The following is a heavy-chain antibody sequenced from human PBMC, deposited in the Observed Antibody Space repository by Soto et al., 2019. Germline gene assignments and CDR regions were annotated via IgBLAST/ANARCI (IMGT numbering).Heavy chain of an antibody. CDR2: IDWDDDK. CDR3: ARTQYSSSGGLLYGMDV. D-gene: IGHD6-6*01. V-gene: IGHV2-70*11. Sequence: SGPTLVNPTQTLTLTLPLSAFSLCTSRMCVSWIRQPPGEPLEWLARIDWDDDKYYSTALKTRLTISKDTSKNQVVLTMTNMDPVDTATYYCARTQYSSSGGLLYGMDVWGQGTTVTVSS. CDR1: AFSLCTSRMC. J-gene: IGHJ6*02.